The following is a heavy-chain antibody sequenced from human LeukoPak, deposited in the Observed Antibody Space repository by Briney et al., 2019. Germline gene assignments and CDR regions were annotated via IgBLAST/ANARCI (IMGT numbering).Heavy chain of an antibody. J-gene: IGHJ4*02. V-gene: IGHV3-23*01. CDR2: ITGSGDSGDRT. CDR1: KFTFSSYA. CDR3: ARVDYDFWSGSFYFDY. D-gene: IGHD3-3*01. Sequence: GGSLRLSCAASKFTFSSYAMSWVRQAPGKGLEWVSAITGSGDSGDRTYYADSVKGRFTISRDNAKNSLYLQMNSLRDEDTAVYYCARVDYDFWSGSFYFDYWGQGTLVTVSS.